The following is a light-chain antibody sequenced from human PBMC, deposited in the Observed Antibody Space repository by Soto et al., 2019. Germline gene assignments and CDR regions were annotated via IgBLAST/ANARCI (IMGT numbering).Light chain of an antibody. CDR2: AAS. CDR1: QSISNY. J-gene: IGKJ1*01. V-gene: IGKV1-39*01. Sequence: DIQMTQTASSLSASVGDRVTITCRASQSISNYLNWYQQKPGKAPKLLMYAASSLQSGVPTRFGCSGSGTDFTLTISSLPPEDFATYYCQQSYSTPRTFGQGTKVEIK. CDR3: QQSYSTPRT.